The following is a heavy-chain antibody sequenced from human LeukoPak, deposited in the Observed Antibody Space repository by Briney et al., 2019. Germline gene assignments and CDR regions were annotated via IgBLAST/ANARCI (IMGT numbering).Heavy chain of an antibody. CDR2: IHHSGTT. V-gene: IGHV4-59*01. Sequence: PSETLSLTCSFFGDSMNNYYWNWIRQPPGKGLEWIGNIHHSGTTKFHPSLESRVTMSLDTSKKQFSLRLRSVAAADTAVYYCAKTGSLFGRFLDHWGQGALVTVSP. CDR1: GDSMNNYY. CDR3: AKTGSLFGRFLDH. J-gene: IGHJ4*02. D-gene: IGHD3-10*02.